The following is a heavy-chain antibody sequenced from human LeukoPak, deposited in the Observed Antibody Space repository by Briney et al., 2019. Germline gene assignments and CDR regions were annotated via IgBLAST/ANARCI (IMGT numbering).Heavy chain of an antibody. D-gene: IGHD6-13*01. J-gene: IGHJ4*02. CDR1: GYSFTNYW. Sequence: GESLRISCKGSGYSFTNYWIGWVRQMPGKGLEWMGIIYHDDSDTSYSPSFQGQVTTSADTSIGTAYLEWSSLKASDTGMYYCRRHDGRGYSRSWPPIDYWGQGTLVTASS. CDR2: IYHDDSDT. V-gene: IGHV5-51*01. CDR3: RRHDGRGYSRSWPPIDY.